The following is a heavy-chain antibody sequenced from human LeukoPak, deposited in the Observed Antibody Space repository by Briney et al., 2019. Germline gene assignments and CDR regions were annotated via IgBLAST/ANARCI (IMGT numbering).Heavy chain of an antibody. D-gene: IGHD3-22*01. J-gene: IGHJ6*03. CDR2: IYYSGST. Sequence: SETLSLTCTVSGGSISSYYWSWIRQPPGKGLEWIGYIYYSGSTNYNPSLGRRVTVSLDTSKNQFSLKLTSVTAADTAVYYFARETYYYDSSGLPHYYMDVWGKGTTVTVSS. V-gene: IGHV4-59*12. CDR3: ARETYYYDSSGLPHYYMDV. CDR1: GGSISSYY.